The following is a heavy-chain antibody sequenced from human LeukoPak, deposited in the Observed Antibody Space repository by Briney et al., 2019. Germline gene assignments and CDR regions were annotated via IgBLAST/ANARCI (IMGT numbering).Heavy chain of an antibody. V-gene: IGHV3-48*01. Sequence: PGGSLRLSCAASAFTFSSYSMNWVRQAPGKGLEWVSFISSSGNTIYYADSVKGRFTISRDNSKNTLYLQMNSLRAEDTAVYYCAKDRGSGYYFTVYYFDYWGQGTLVTVSS. CDR3: AKDRGSGYYFTVYYFDY. CDR1: AFTFSSYS. CDR2: ISSSGNTI. J-gene: IGHJ4*02. D-gene: IGHD2/OR15-2a*01.